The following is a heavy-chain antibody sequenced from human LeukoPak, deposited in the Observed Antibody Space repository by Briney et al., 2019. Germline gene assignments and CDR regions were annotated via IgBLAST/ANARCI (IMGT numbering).Heavy chain of an antibody. D-gene: IGHD2-2*01. Sequence: GGSLRLSCAASGFTFSNSWMTWVRQAPGKGLQWVANINQDGSEKYFVDSVKGRFTISRDNAKNSLYLHMNSLRAEDTAVYYCARNPGVTAGRGYYYYMDVWGKGTTVTVSS. V-gene: IGHV3-7*01. CDR2: INQDGSEK. CDR1: GFTFSNSW. J-gene: IGHJ6*03. CDR3: ARNPGVTAGRGYYYYMDV.